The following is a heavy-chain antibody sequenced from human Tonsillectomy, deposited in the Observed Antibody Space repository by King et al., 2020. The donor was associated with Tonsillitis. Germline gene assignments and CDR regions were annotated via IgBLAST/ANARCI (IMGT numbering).Heavy chain of an antibody. J-gene: IGHJ4*02. D-gene: IGHD6-19*01. Sequence: QLQESGPGLVKPSETLSLTCTVSGDSITSSSYYWGWIRQPPGKGLEWIGTIYYSGSTYYNPSLKSRVTLSVDTFKNQFSLKLSSVTAADTAVYYCARRRSSGWYYFDHRGQGTLVTVSS. CDR3: ARRRSSGWYYFDH. CDR1: GDSITSSSYY. CDR2: IYYSGST. V-gene: IGHV4-39*01.